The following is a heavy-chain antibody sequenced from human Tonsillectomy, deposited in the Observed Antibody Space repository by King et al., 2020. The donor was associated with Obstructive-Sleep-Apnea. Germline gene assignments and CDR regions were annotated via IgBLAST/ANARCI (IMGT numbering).Heavy chain of an antibody. J-gene: IGHJ4*02. CDR3: ARHRGVEDYGGYGDYFDY. D-gene: IGHD5-12*01. CDR2: MYYSGNT. CDR1: GGSISNYY. Sequence: VQLQESGPGLVKPSETLTLTCTVSGGSISNYYWSWIRQPPGKGLEWIGYMYYSGNTNFNPSLKSRVTISADTPKIQFSLRLSSVTAADTAVYYCARHRGVEDYGGYGDYFDYWGQGTLVTVSS. V-gene: IGHV4-59*08.